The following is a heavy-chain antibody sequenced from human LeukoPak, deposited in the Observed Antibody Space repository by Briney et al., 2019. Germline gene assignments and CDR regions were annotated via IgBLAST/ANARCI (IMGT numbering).Heavy chain of an antibody. V-gene: IGHV1-2*02. D-gene: IGHD6-6*01. CDR2: INPNSGVT. Sequence: GASVKVSCKASRYPFSGYYMHWVRQAPGQGLEWMGWINPNSGVTSYAQKLQGRVAMTRDTSISTAYMELSRLRSDDTAVYYCARSTSSFYFGYWGQGTLVTVSS. J-gene: IGHJ4*02. CDR1: RYPFSGYY. CDR3: ARSTSSFYFGY.